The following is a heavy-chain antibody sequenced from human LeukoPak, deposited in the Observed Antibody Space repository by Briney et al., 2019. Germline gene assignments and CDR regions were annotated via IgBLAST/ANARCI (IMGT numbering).Heavy chain of an antibody. V-gene: IGHV3-9*01. CDR3: AKDIGVAAAAFDAFDI. Sequence: GGSLRLSCAASGFTFDDYAMHWVRQAPGKGLEWVSGISWNSGSIGYADSVKGRFTISRDNAKNSLYLQMNSLRAGDTALYYCAKDIGVAAAAFDAFDIWGQGTMGTVSS. D-gene: IGHD6-13*01. J-gene: IGHJ3*02. CDR1: GFTFDDYA. CDR2: ISWNSGSI.